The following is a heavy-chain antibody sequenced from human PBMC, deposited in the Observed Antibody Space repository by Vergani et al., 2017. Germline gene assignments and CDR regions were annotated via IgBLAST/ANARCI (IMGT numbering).Heavy chain of an antibody. Sequence: EVQLVESGGGLVQPGGSLKLSCAASGFTFSSYSMNWVRQAPGKGLEWVSSISSSSSYIYYANSVKGRFTISRDNAKNSLYLQMNSLRAEDTAVYYCAREGYDFCGGYPPAGGHSDFDYWGQGTLVTVSS. V-gene: IGHV3-21*01. CDR3: AREGYDFCGGYPPAGGHSDFDY. J-gene: IGHJ4*02. CDR2: ISSSSSYI. CDR1: GFTFSSYS. D-gene: IGHD3-3*01.